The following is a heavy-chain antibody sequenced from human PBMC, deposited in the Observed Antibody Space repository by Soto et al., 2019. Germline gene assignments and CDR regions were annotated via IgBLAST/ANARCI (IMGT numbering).Heavy chain of an antibody. Sequence: GGSLRLSCVVSGITFSSFSMNWVRQAPGQGLEWVASISSNPNYIYYADSVKGRFTISRDNARRTLHLQMDSLRAEDAAVYFCVRRAITATTNWGAFDVWGQGTVVTVSS. D-gene: IGHD1-20*01. CDR3: VRRAITATTNWGAFDV. CDR2: ISSNPNYI. V-gene: IGHV3-21*04. J-gene: IGHJ3*01. CDR1: GITFSSFS.